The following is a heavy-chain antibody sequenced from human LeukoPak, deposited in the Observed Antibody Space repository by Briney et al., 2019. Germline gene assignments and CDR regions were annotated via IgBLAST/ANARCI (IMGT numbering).Heavy chain of an antibody. CDR3: ARAELVRSFAY. D-gene: IGHD3-10*01. V-gene: IGHV3-21*01. J-gene: IGHJ4*02. Sequence: GGSLRLSCAASGFTFSSCSMNWVRQAPGKGLEWVSSISSSSSYIYYADSVKGRFTISRDNAKNSLYLQMNSLRAEDTAVYYCARAELVRSFAYWGQGTLVTVSS. CDR1: GFTFSSCS. CDR2: ISSSSSYI.